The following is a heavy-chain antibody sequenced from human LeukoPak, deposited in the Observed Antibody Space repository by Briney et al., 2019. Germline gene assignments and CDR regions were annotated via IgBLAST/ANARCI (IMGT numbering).Heavy chain of an antibody. J-gene: IGHJ6*02. Sequence: GASVKVSCKASGYTFTSYAMHWVRQAPGQRLEWMGWINAGNGNTKYSQKFQGRVTITRDTSASTAYMELSSLRSEDTAVYYCARDRYDILTGFVYGMDVWGQGTTVTVSS. V-gene: IGHV1-3*01. CDR2: INAGNGNT. D-gene: IGHD3-9*01. CDR1: GYTFTSYA. CDR3: ARDRYDILTGFVYGMDV.